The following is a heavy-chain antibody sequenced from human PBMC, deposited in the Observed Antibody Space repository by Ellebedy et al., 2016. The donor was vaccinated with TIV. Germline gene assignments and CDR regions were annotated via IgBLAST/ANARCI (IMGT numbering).Heavy chain of an antibody. CDR3: VKDDYIKSGEDS. Sequence: GESLKISCAGSGFTFSNYPMTWVRQAPGKGLEWVPRISARGADTHYADSVKGRFTISRDNSKNTLYLQMNSLRAEDTAVYYCVKDDYIKSGEDSWGQGTLVTVSS. CDR1: GFTFSNYP. J-gene: IGHJ4*02. CDR2: ISARGADT. V-gene: IGHV3-23*01. D-gene: IGHD4-11*01.